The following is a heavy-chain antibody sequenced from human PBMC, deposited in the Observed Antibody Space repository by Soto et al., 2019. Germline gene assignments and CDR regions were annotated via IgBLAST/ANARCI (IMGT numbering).Heavy chain of an antibody. Sequence: SETLSLTCTVSGGSISSSSYYWGWIRQPPGKGLEWIGSIYYSGSTYYNPSLKSRVTISVDTSKNQFSLRLSSVTAADTAVYYCARGIVLVPAANGDYYGMDVWGQGTTVT. J-gene: IGHJ6*02. CDR1: GGSISSSSYY. CDR2: IYYSGST. V-gene: IGHV4-39*01. D-gene: IGHD2-2*01. CDR3: ARGIVLVPAANGDYYGMDV.